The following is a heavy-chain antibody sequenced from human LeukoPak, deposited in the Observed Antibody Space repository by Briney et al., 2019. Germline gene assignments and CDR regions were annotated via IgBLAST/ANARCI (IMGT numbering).Heavy chain of an antibody. Sequence: PSETLSLTCTVSGGSISSGSYYWSWIRQPAGKGLEWIGRIYTSGSTNYNPSLKSRVTISVDTSKNQFSLKLSSVTAADTAVYYCARERYSSRGGFDYWGQGTLVTVSS. J-gene: IGHJ4*02. D-gene: IGHD6-13*01. CDR2: IYTSGST. V-gene: IGHV4-61*02. CDR3: ARERYSSRGGFDY. CDR1: GGSISSGSYY.